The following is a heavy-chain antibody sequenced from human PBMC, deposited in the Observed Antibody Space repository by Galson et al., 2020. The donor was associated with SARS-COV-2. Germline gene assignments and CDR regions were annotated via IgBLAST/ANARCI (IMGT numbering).Heavy chain of an antibody. CDR2: LSSNGGTS. CDR3: LAYCSSRQIF. Sequence: GESLKISCSASGFIFSDYAMHWVRQAPGKGLEYVSALSSNGGTSFYADSVTGRFTMSRDNSKNMFYLQVTSLRVEDTGLYYCLAYCSSRQIFWGQGARVTVSS. V-gene: IGHV3-64D*09. CDR1: GFIFSDYA. J-gene: IGHJ4*02. D-gene: IGHD2-15*01.